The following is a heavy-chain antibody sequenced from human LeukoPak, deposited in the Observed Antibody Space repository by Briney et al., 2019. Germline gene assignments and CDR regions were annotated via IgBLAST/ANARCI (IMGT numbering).Heavy chain of an antibody. Sequence: ASVKVSCKASGYTFTDYYMHWVRQAPGQGFEWMGWINPNDGDTNYQGRVTMTRDTSISTAHMEVSRLRSDDTAVYYCARANFLCCSSSTCLFDYWGQGTLVTVSS. CDR1: GYTFTDYY. J-gene: IGHJ4*02. CDR3: ARANFLCCSSSTCLFDY. D-gene: IGHD2-2*01. V-gene: IGHV1-2*02. CDR2: INPNDGDT.